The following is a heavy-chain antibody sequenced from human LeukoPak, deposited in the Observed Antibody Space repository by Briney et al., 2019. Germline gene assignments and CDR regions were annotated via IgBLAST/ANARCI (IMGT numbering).Heavy chain of an antibody. V-gene: IGHV4-30-2*01. Sequence: PSETLSLTCAVSGGSISSGGYSWSWIRQPPGKGLEWIGYIYDSGSTYYNPSLKSRVTISADRSKNQLSLKLSSVTAADTAVYYCAGGAMARGVITNYFDYWGQGTLVTVSS. CDR2: IYDSGST. CDR3: AGGAMARGVITNYFDY. CDR1: GGSISSGGYS. J-gene: IGHJ4*02. D-gene: IGHD3-10*01.